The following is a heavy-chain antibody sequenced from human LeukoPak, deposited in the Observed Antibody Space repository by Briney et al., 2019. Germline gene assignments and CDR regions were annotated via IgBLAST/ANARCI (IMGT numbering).Heavy chain of an antibody. J-gene: IGHJ4*02. CDR3: AKEGASINVYVWGSYCYPFDY. D-gene: IGHD3-16*02. CDR1: GFTFSDYN. Sequence: GGSLRLSCVVSGFTFSDYNMNWIRQAPGKGLEWVANMKQDGSEKYYVDSVKGRFTISRDNAKNSLYLQMNSLRAEDTAVYYCAKEGASINVYVWGSYCYPFDYWGQGTLVTVSS. CDR2: MKQDGSEK. V-gene: IGHV3-7*01.